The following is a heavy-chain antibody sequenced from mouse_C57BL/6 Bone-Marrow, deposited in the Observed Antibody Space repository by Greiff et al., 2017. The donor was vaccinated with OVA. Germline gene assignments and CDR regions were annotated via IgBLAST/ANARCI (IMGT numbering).Heavy chain of an antibody. CDR1: GYTFTSYG. Sequence: VQLQQSGAELARPGASVKLSCKASGYTFTSYGISWVKQRTGQGLEWIGEIYPRSGNTYYTEKFKGKATLTADNSSSTAYMELRSRTSEDAAVYFCARKALRRNFDYWGQGTTLTVSA. J-gene: IGHJ2*01. CDR2: IYPRSGNT. V-gene: IGHV1-81*01. D-gene: IGHD2-12*01. CDR3: ARKALRRNFDY.